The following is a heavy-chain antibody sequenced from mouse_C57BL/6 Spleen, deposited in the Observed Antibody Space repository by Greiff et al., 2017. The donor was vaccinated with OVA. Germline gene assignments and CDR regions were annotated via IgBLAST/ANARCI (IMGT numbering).Heavy chain of an antibody. Sequence: EVQLQESGPGLVKPSQSLSLTCSVTGYSITSGYYWNWIRQFPGNKLEWRGYISYDGSNNYNPSLKNRITITRDTSKNQFFMKLTSVTTEDTATYYCAREDDYDGFAYWGQGTLVTVSA. V-gene: IGHV3-6*01. J-gene: IGHJ3*01. CDR2: ISYDGSN. CDR1: GYSITSGYY. D-gene: IGHD2-4*01. CDR3: AREDDYDGFAY.